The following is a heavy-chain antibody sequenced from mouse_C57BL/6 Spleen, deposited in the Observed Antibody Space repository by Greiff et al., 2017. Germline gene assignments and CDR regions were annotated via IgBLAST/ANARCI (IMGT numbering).Heavy chain of an antibody. CDR3: ARGGRDYAMDY. Sequence: EVKVEESGGGLVKPGGSLKLSCAASGFTFSDYGMHWVRQAPEKGLEWVAYISSGSSTIYYADTVKGRFTISRDNAKNTLFLQMTSLRSEDTAMYYCARGGRDYAMDYWGQGTSVTVSS. V-gene: IGHV5-17*01. CDR2: ISSGSSTI. J-gene: IGHJ4*01. CDR1: GFTFSDYG.